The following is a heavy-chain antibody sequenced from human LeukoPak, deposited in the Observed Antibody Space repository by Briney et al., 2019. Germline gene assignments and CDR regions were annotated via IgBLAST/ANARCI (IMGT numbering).Heavy chain of an antibody. CDR1: GGSFSGYY. CDR2: MNHSGGT. CDR3: ARPYDGPYGMDV. V-gene: IGHV4-34*01. Sequence: SGTLSLTCAVHGGSFSGYYWSWIRQPPGKGLEWIGEMNHSGGTYYNPSLKSRVTISIAMSKNQFSLKLSSVTAADTAVYYCARPYDGPYGMDVWGQGTTVTVSS. J-gene: IGHJ6*02. D-gene: IGHD2-8*01.